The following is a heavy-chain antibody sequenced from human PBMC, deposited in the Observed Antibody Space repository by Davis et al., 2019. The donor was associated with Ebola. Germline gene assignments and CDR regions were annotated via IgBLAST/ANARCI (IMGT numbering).Heavy chain of an antibody. CDR2: ISAYNGNT. CDR1: SYTFTSYG. CDR3: TREAGATTRIYDS. V-gene: IGHV1-18*01. D-gene: IGHD1-26*01. Sequence: ASVQVSCKASSYTFTSYGIRWVRQAPGQGLEWMGWISAYNGNTNYAQKLQGRVTMTTDTSRSTAYMELRSLRSDDTAVYYCTREAGATTRIYDSWGQGTLVTVSS. J-gene: IGHJ5*01.